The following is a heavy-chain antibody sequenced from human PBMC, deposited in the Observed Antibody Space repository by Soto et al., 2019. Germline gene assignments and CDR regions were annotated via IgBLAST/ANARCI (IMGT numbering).Heavy chain of an antibody. Sequence: EVQLEESGGGLVQPGGSLRLSCAASGFTLSSYWMTWVRQAPGKGLEWVANIKQDGNKKYYLDSVRGRFTISRDNVRNSLYLQMNSLRAEDTALYYCARDVSPGSSSLYLDAFDIWGQGTMVIVSS. D-gene: IGHD6-13*01. CDR1: GFTLSSYW. CDR3: ARDVSPGSSSLYLDAFDI. J-gene: IGHJ3*02. V-gene: IGHV3-7*05. CDR2: IKQDGNKK.